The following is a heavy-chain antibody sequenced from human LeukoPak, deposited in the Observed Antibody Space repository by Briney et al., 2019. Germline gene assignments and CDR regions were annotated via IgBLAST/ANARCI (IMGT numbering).Heavy chain of an antibody. J-gene: IGHJ3*02. CDR1: GFTVSSDY. D-gene: IGHD4-11*01. CDR3: ARDTSLHDAFDI. CDR2: IYNGGST. Sequence: GGSLRLSCAASGFTVSSDYMSWVRQAPGKGLEWVSVIYNGGSTYYADSVKGRFTISRDNSKNTLYLQMNSLRAEDTAVYYCARDTSLHDAFDIWGQGTMVTVSS. V-gene: IGHV3-66*01.